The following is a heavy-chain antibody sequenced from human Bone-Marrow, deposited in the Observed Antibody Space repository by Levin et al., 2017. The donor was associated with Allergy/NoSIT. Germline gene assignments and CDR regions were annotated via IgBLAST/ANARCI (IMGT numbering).Heavy chain of an antibody. CDR1: GFTFSDYW. CDR3: ARSMRLPDADDWTGYYVGPWYAMDV. CDR2: INGDGSST. D-gene: IGHD3/OR15-3a*01. V-gene: IGHV3-74*01. Sequence: GESLKISCAASGFTFSDYWMHWVRQAPGKGLDWVARINGDGSSTSEKGRFTISRDNARNTLYLQKSSLRAEDTAMYYCARSMRLPDADDWTGYYVGPWYAMDVWGQGTAVAVSS. J-gene: IGHJ6*02.